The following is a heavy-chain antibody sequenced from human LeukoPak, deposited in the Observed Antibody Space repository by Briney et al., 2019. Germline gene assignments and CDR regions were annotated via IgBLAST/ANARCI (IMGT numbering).Heavy chain of an antibody. J-gene: IGHJ5*02. CDR2: INPSVGST. Sequence: ASAKLSCKPSGYSLTSYYMTWVRQSPGQGLECMGMINPSVGSTTYAQNLQGRVTLTSDTSTRTVYMGLSSLRAEDTAMYCCARDPTVISSSRITVFGVAKGPHNWFDPWGQGTMVTVSS. V-gene: IGHV1-46*04. CDR1: GYSLTSYY. D-gene: IGHD3-3*01. CDR3: ARDPTVISSSRITVFGVAKGPHNWFDP.